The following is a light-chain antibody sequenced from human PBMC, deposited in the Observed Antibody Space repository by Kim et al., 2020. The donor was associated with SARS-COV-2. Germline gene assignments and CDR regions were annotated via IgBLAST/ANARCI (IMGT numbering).Light chain of an antibody. V-gene: IGLV2-8*01. CDR2: EVS. J-gene: IGLJ1*01. CDR1: SSDVGGYNY. CDR3: SSYAGSNNFV. Sequence: GQSVTISCTGTSSDVGGYNYVAWYQQHPGRAPKLMLYEVSKRPSGVPDRFSGSKSGNTASLTVSGLQAEDEADYYCSSYAGSNNFVFGTGTKVTVL.